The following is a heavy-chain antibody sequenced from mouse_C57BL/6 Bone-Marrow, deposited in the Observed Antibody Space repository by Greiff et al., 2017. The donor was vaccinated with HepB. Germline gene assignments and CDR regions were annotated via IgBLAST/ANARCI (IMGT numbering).Heavy chain of an antibody. CDR2: ISYSGST. CDR1: GYYINSDY. Sequence: EVKLVESGPGLAKPSQTLSLTCSVTGYYINSDYWNWIRKFPGNKLVYMGYISYSGSTYYNPSLKSRISITRDTSKNQDYLQLNSVTTEDTATYNCARSTGSNWDGALDYWGQGTSVTVSS. CDR3: ARSTGSNWDGALDY. J-gene: IGHJ4*01. D-gene: IGHD4-1*01. V-gene: IGHV3-8*01.